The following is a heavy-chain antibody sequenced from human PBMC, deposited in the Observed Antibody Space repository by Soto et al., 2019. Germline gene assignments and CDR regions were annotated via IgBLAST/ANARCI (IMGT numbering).Heavy chain of an antibody. D-gene: IGHD6-13*01. V-gene: IGHV3-30*18. CDR3: AKDHHTVYSSSWNYYGMDV. CDR2: ISYDGSNK. Sequence: QVQLVESGGGVVQPGRSLRLSCAASGFTFSSYGMHWVRQAPGKGLEWVAVISYDGSNKYYADSVKGRFTISRDNSKNTLYLQMNSLRAEDTAVYYCAKDHHTVYSSSWNYYGMDVWGQGTTVTVSS. J-gene: IGHJ6*02. CDR1: GFTFSSYG.